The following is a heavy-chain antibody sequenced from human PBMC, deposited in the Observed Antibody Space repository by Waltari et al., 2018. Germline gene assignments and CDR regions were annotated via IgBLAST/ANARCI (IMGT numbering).Heavy chain of an antibody. V-gene: IGHV4-39*07. D-gene: IGHD6-13*01. CDR1: GGSISSSSYY. J-gene: IGHJ1*01. Sequence: QLQLQESGPGLVKPSETLSLTCTVSGGSISSSSYYWGWIRQPPGKGLEWIGSIYYSGSTYYNPSLKSRVTISVDTSKNQFSLKLNSVTAADTAVYYCAREVRSVRQQLDNEYFQHWGQGTLVTVSS. CDR3: AREVRSVRQQLDNEYFQH. CDR2: IYYSGST.